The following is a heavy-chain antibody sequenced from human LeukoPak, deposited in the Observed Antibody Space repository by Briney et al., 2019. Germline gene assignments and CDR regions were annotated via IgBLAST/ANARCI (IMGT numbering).Heavy chain of an antibody. D-gene: IGHD3-10*01. CDR3: ARGYYGSGSLFYYYYYYYMDV. CDR2: IYTSGST. V-gene: IGHV4-61*02. CDR1: GGSISSGSYY. Sequence: SETLSLTCTVSGGSISSGSYYWSWIRQPAGKGLEWIGRIYTSGSTNYNPSLKSRVTISVDTSKNQFSLKPSSVTAADTAVYYCARGYYGSGSLFYYYYYYYMDVWGKGTTVTISS. J-gene: IGHJ6*03.